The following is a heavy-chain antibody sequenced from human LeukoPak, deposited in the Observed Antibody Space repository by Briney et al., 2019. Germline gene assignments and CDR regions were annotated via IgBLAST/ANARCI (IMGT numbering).Heavy chain of an antibody. CDR1: GFTFSSYG. CDR3: AKGVAVAGTHAFDI. D-gene: IGHD6-19*01. Sequence: GGSLRLSCAASGFTFSSYGMHWVRQAPGKGLEWVAVIWYDGSNKYYADSVKGQFTISRDNSKNTLYLQMNSLRAEDTAVYYCAKGVAVAGTHAFDIWGQGTMVTVSS. J-gene: IGHJ3*02. CDR2: IWYDGSNK. V-gene: IGHV3-33*06.